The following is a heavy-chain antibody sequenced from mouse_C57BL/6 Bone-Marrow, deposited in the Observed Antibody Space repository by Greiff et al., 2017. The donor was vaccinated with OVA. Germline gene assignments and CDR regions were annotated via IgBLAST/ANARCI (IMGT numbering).Heavy chain of an antibody. V-gene: IGHV1-74*01. CDR2: IHPSDSDT. CDR3: AIGYGRGGFAY. J-gene: IGHJ3*01. CDR1: GYTFTSYW. D-gene: IGHD1-1*01. Sequence: VQLQQPGAELVKPGASVKVSCKASGYTFTSYWMHWVKQRPGQGLEWIGRIHPSDSDTNYNQKFKGKATLTVDKSSSTAYMQLSSLTSDDSAVYYCAIGYGRGGFAYWGQGTLVTVSA.